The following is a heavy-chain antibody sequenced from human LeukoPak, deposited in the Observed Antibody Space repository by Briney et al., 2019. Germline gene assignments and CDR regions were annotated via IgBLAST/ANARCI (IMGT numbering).Heavy chain of an antibody. J-gene: IGHJ4*02. CDR2: ISGSSSTI. V-gene: IGHV3-48*01. CDR1: GISFGDST. D-gene: IGHD3-16*01. Sequence: GGSLRLSCKTSGISFGDSTMNWVRQAPGKGLEWISYISGSSSTIYYADSVKGRFTISRDNSKNTLYLQMNSLRAEDTAVYYCAKIRGPLIGFDYWGQGTLVTVSS. CDR3: AKIRGPLIGFDY.